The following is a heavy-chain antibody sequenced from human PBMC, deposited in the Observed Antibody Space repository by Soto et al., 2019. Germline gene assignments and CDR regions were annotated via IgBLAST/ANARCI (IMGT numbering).Heavy chain of an antibody. D-gene: IGHD1-7*01. J-gene: IGHJ3*02. Sequence: GASTSTGFYRSLWNSQPPGNGLEWIGYIYYSGRTYYNPSLKSRVTISVDTSKYQFSLKLSSVTAADTAVYYCARESWNYFACDIWGQGTMVTVAS. V-gene: IGHV4-30-4*01. CDR2: IYYSGRT. CDR1: GASTSTGFYR. CDR3: ARESWNYFACDI.